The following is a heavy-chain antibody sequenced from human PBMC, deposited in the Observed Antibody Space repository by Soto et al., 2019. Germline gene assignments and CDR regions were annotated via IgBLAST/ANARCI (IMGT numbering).Heavy chain of an antibody. V-gene: IGHV3-21*01. CDR2: ISSSSSYI. CDR3: ARELTPLVVVGPDAFDI. J-gene: IGHJ3*02. Sequence: PGGSLRLSCAASGFTFSSYSMNWVRQAPGKGLEWVSSISSSSSYIYYADSVKGRFTISRDNAKNSLYLQMNSLRAEDTAVYYCARELTPLVVVGPDAFDIWGQGTMVTVSS. D-gene: IGHD3-22*01. CDR1: GFTFSSYS.